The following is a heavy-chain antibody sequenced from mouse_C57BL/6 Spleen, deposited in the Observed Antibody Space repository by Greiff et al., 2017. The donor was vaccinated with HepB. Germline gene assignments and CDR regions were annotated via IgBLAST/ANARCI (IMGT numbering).Heavy chain of an antibody. Sequence: VQLQQPGAELVRPGSSVKLSCKASGYTFTSYWMHWVKQRPIQGLEWIGNIDPSDSETHYNQKFKDKATLTVDKSSSTAYMQLSSLTSEDSAVYYCARWASGSSYVYFDVWGTGTTVTVSS. V-gene: IGHV1-52*01. J-gene: IGHJ1*03. D-gene: IGHD1-1*01. CDR1: GYTFTSYW. CDR3: ARWASGSSYVYFDV. CDR2: IDPSDSET.